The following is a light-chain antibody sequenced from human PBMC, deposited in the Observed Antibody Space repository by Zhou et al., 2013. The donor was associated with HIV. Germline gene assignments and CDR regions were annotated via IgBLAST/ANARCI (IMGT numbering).Light chain of an antibody. CDR3: QQYGSSIT. CDR2: GAS. CDR1: QSVGSSY. J-gene: IGKJ5*01. Sequence: DIVLTQSPGTLSLSPGERATLSCRAGQSVGSSYLAWYQQKLGQAPRLLIYGASSRATGIPDRFSGSGSGTGFTLTISRLEPEDFAVYYCQQYGSSITFGQGHDW. V-gene: IGKV3-20*01.